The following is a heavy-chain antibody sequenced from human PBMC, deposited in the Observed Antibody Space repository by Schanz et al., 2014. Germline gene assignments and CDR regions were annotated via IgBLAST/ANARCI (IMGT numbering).Heavy chain of an antibody. CDR2: ISYGGLS. Sequence: QVQLQESGPGLVKPSETLSLTCTVSGGSVSTYKWGWIRQPPGKGLEYIGLISYGGLSDYNPSLKSRVTISLDTSKNQFSLNLNSVTAADTAVYYCARDRDQWDGNYLDYWGQGTLVTVSS. CDR1: GGSVSTYK. V-gene: IGHV4-59*02. D-gene: IGHD1-26*01. J-gene: IGHJ4*02. CDR3: ARDRDQWDGNYLDY.